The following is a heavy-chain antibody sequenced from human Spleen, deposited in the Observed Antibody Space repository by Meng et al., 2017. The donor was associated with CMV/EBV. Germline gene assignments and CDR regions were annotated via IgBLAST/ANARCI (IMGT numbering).Heavy chain of an antibody. Sequence: ASVKVSCKASGYTFTNYGITWVRQAPGQGLEWMGWISTYSGNTNYAQRLQGRVTMTTDTSTSTAYMSLRRLRSDDTAVYYCASGFEAGTTRFDYWGQGTLVTVSS. CDR3: ASGFEAGTTRFDY. D-gene: IGHD1-7*01. CDR2: ISTYSGNT. V-gene: IGHV1-18*01. CDR1: GYTFTNYG. J-gene: IGHJ4*02.